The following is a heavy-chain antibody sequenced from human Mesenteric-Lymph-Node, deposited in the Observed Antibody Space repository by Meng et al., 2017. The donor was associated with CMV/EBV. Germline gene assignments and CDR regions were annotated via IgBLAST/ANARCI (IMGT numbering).Heavy chain of an antibody. CDR3: AHKIKGSIVDP. V-gene: IGHV2-5*01. D-gene: IGHD2-15*01. Sequence: CTFSWFSLNTSRVGMGWFRQPPRKALEWLALICWNDDKRYNPSLKSRLTITKDTSKNQVVLTMPNMDPVDTATYYCAHKIKGSIVDPWGQGTLVTVSS. J-gene: IGHJ5*02. CDR1: WFSLNTSRVG. CDR2: ICWNDDK.